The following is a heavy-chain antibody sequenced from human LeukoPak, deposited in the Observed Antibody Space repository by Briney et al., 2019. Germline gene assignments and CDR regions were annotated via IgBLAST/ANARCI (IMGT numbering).Heavy chain of an antibody. CDR3: AKDLKGRGVIINFFSFDY. D-gene: IGHD3-10*01. CDR2: ISGSGGST. Sequence: GGSLRLSCAASGFTFSSYAMSWVRQAPGKGLEWVSAISGSGGSTYYADSVEGRFTISRDSSKNTLYLQMNSLRAEDTAVYYCAKDLKGRGVIINFFSFDYWGQGTLVTVSS. CDR1: GFTFSSYA. V-gene: IGHV3-23*01. J-gene: IGHJ4*02.